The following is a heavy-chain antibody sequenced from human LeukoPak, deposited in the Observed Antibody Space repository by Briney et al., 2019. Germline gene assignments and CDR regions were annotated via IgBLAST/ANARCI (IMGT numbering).Heavy chain of an antibody. CDR3: ARVVSGSGSYYKWAPLYYYYYMDV. CDR1: GFTFSSYA. J-gene: IGHJ6*03. D-gene: IGHD3-10*01. V-gene: IGHV3-23*01. Sequence: PGGSLRLSCAASGFTFSSYAMSWVRQAPGKGLEWVSGISGSGGNTYYADSVKGRFTISGDNSKNTLYLQMNSLRAEDTAVYYCARVVSGSGSYYKWAPLYYYYYMDVWGKGTTVTVSS. CDR2: ISGSGGNT.